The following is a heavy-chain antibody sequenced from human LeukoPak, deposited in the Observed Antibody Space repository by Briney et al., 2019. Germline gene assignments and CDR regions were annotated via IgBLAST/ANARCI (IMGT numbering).Heavy chain of an antibody. CDR1: GFIFSDYY. Sequence: GGSLRLSCAASGFIFSDYYMNWIRQAPGKGLEWVSDISSSGSAIYYADSVKGRFTISRDNAKKSLYLQMNSLRAEDTAVYYCARGRRCSSTSCYTEGWFDPLGQGTLVTVSS. D-gene: IGHD2-2*02. CDR2: ISSSGSAI. V-gene: IGHV3-11*01. J-gene: IGHJ5*02. CDR3: ARGRRCSSTSCYTEGWFDP.